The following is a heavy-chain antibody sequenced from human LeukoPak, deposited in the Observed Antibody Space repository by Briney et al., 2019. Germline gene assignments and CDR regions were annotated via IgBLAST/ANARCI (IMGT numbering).Heavy chain of an antibody. D-gene: IGHD1-20*01. CDR3: ATELTGTRPDAFDI. J-gene: IGHJ3*02. CDR2: ISSASGSI. CDR1: GFTFSSYS. Sequence: GGSLSLSCAASGFTFSSYSMNWVRQAPGKGPEWLSYISSASGSIYYADSVKGRFTISRDNAKNSLYLQMNSLRAEDTAVYYCATELTGTRPDAFDIWGQGTMVTVSS. V-gene: IGHV3-48*04.